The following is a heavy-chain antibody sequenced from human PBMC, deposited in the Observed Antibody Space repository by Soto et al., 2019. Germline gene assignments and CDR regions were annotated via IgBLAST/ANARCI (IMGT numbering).Heavy chain of an antibody. D-gene: IGHD3-10*01. CDR2: MNPNSGNT. CDR3: ASGQSRGYYYYMDV. CDR1: GYTFTSYD. V-gene: IGHV1-8*01. Sequence: QVQLVQSGAEVKKPGASVKVSCKASGYTFTSYDINWVRQATGQGLEWMGWMNPNSGNTGYAQKFQGRVTMTRNTSISTAYMDLSSLRSEDTAVYYCASGQSRGYYYYMDVWGKGTTVTVSS. J-gene: IGHJ6*03.